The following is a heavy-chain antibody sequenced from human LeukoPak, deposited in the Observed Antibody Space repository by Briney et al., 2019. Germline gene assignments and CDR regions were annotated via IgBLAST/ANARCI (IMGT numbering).Heavy chain of an antibody. Sequence: SETLSLTCTVSGGSISSTNYYWGWIRQPPGKGLEWIGSIYYSGSTYYNPSLKSRVTISVDTSKNQFSLKLSSVTAADTAVYYCARDIPHPGLLWFGPYYYYYMDVWGKGTTVTISS. J-gene: IGHJ6*03. V-gene: IGHV4-39*07. CDR2: IYYSGST. D-gene: IGHD3-10*01. CDR1: GGSISSTNYY. CDR3: ARDIPHPGLLWFGPYYYYYMDV.